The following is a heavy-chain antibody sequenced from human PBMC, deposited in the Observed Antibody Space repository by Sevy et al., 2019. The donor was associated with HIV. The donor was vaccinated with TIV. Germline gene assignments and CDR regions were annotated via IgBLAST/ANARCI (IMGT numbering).Heavy chain of an antibody. V-gene: IGHV3-30*18. J-gene: IGHJ6*02. CDR3: AKDRCTGDVCENYYYALDI. Sequence: GGSLRLSCAASGFTFNSYAMHWVRQAPGKGLEWVAVISKDRRTKYDAESVKGRFTISRENSKNTLNLQMNSLRAEDTAGFYCAKDRCTGDVCENYYYALDIWGQGTTVTVSS. D-gene: IGHD2-8*02. CDR1: GFTFNSYA. CDR2: ISKDRRTK.